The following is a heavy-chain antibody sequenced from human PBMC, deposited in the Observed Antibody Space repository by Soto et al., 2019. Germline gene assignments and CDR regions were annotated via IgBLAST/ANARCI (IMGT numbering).Heavy chain of an antibody. D-gene: IGHD3-10*01. V-gene: IGHV3-9*01. CDR3: ARTRAGVYYYYGLDV. Sequence: EVQLLESGGGLVQPGGSLRLSCAASGFTFSSYAMHWVRQAPGKGLEWVSGISWNSGRIGYADSVKGRFTISRDNAKNSLFLQMNSLRAEDTALYYCARTRAGVYYYYGLDVWGQGTTVTVSS. J-gene: IGHJ6*02. CDR2: ISWNSGRI. CDR1: GFTFSSYA.